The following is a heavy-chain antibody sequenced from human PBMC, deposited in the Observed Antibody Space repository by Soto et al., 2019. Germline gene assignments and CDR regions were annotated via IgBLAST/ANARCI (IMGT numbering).Heavy chain of an antibody. CDR3: ARHPSDFWFDP. J-gene: IGHJ5*02. CDR2: IYYSGST. V-gene: IGHV4-39*01. D-gene: IGHD2-21*02. Sequence: SETLSLTCSVSGGSISISRYFWCWIRHPPGKGLEWIGSIYYSGSTYYNPSLKSRVTVSVDTSKNQFSLKLSSVTAADTAVYYCARHPSDFWFDPWGQGTLVTVSS. CDR1: GGSISISRYF.